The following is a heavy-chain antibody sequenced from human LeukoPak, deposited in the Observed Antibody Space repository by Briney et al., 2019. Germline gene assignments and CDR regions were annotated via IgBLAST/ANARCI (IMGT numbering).Heavy chain of an antibody. D-gene: IGHD4-17*01. CDR1: GSTFDDYA. Sequence: GGSLRLSCAASGSTFDDYAMHWVRQAPGKGLEWVSLISGDGGSTYYADSVKGRFTISRDNSKNSLYLQMNSLRTEDTALYYCAKDPGRYGDYVVDYWGQGTLVTVSS. CDR3: AKDPGRYGDYVVDY. CDR2: ISGDGGST. J-gene: IGHJ4*02. V-gene: IGHV3-43*02.